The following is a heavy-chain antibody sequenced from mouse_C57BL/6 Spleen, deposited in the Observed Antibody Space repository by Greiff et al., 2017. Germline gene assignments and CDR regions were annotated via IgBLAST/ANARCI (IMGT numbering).Heavy chain of an antibody. CDR1: GFTFSSYG. CDR3: ARDGYSGFDY. J-gene: IGHJ2*01. CDR2: ISSGGSYT. Sequence: EVQGVESGGDLVKPGGSLKLSCAASGFTFSSYGMSWVRQTPDKRLEWVATISSGGSYTYYPDSVKGRFTISRDNAKNTLYLQMSSLKSEDTAMYYCARDGYSGFDYWGQGTTLTVSS. V-gene: IGHV5-6*01. D-gene: IGHD2-3*01.